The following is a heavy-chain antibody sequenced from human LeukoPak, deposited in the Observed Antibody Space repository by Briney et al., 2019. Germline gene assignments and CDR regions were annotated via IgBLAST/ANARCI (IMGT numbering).Heavy chain of an antibody. Sequence: GGSLRLSCATSGFTLSSYSMNWVRQAPGKGLEWVSYISSGSTTIYYADTVKGRFTISRDNAKNSLYLQMNSLRAEDTAVYYCARDVEQWLVRVYYFDYWGQGTLVTVSS. CDR1: GFTLSSYS. CDR3: ARDVEQWLVRVYYFDY. J-gene: IGHJ4*02. D-gene: IGHD6-19*01. CDR2: ISSGSTTI. V-gene: IGHV3-48*01.